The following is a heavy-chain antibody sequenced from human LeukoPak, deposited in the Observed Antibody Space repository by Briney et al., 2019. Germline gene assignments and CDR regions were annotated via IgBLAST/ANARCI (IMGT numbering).Heavy chain of an antibody. CDR3: ARVDYGGNSGFDY. J-gene: IGHJ4*02. Sequence: SETLSLTCTVSGGSISSGGYYWSWIRQHPGKGLEWIGYIYYSGSTYYNPSLKSRVTISVDTSKNQFSLKLSSVTAADTAVYYCARVDYGGNSGFDYWGQGTLVTVSS. D-gene: IGHD4-23*01. V-gene: IGHV4-31*03. CDR2: IYYSGST. CDR1: GGSISSGGYY.